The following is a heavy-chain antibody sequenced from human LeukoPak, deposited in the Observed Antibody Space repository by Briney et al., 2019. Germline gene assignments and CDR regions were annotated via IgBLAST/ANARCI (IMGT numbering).Heavy chain of an antibody. V-gene: IGHV3-21*01. CDR3: ARDSTNYCSSISCFDY. CDR1: GFTFSSYA. CDR2: ISSSSSDI. J-gene: IGHJ4*02. D-gene: IGHD2-2*01. Sequence: GGSLRLSCAASGFTFSSYAMNWVRQAPGKGLEWVSSISSSSSDIYYADSVKGRFTISRDNAKNSLYQQMNSLRAEDTAVYYCARDSTNYCSSISCFDYWGQGTLVTVSS.